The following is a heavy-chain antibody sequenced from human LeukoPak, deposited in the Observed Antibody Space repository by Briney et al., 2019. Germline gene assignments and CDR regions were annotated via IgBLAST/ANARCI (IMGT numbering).Heavy chain of an antibody. Sequence: ASVKVSCKASGYTFTGYYMHRVRQAPGQGLEWMGWINPNSGGTNYAQKFQGGVTMTRDTSISTAYMELSRLRSDDTAVYYCARVDSGSYHFLFDYWGQGTLVTVSS. CDR1: GYTFTGYY. D-gene: IGHD1-26*01. CDR2: INPNSGGT. V-gene: IGHV1-2*02. J-gene: IGHJ4*02. CDR3: ARVDSGSYHFLFDY.